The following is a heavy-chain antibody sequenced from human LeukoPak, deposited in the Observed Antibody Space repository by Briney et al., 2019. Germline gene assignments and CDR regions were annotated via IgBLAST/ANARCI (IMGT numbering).Heavy chain of an antibody. J-gene: IGHJ4*02. Sequence: GSLRLSCAASGFTLSNYNMNWVRQAPGKGLEWVSHISSSSRSIYYADSVKGRFTISRDNAKNSLYLQMNSLRDEDTAVYYCAREYGSGTPDFDYWGRGTLVSVSS. CDR1: GFTLSNYN. CDR2: ISSSSRSI. D-gene: IGHD3-10*01. V-gene: IGHV3-48*02. CDR3: AREYGSGTPDFDY.